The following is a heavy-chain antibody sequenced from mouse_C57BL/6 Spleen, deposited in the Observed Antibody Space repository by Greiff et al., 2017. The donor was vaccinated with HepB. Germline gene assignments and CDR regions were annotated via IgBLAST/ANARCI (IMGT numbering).Heavy chain of an antibody. D-gene: IGHD1-1*01. CDR2: IDPETGGT. J-gene: IGHJ3*01. V-gene: IGHV1-15*01. Sequence: QVQLQQSGAELVRPGASVTLSCKASGYTFTDYEMHWVKQTPVHGLEWIGAIDPETGGTAYNQKFKGKAILTADKSSSTAYMELRSLTSEDSAVYYCTRYGERPFAYWGQGTLVTVSA. CDR3: TRYGERPFAY. CDR1: GYTFTDYE.